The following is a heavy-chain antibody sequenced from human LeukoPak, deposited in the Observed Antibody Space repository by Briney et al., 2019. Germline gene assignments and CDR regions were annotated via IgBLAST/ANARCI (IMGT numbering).Heavy chain of an antibody. J-gene: IGHJ3*02. CDR2: IYTRGST. D-gene: IGHD2/OR15-2a*01. V-gene: IGHV4-4*07. Sequence: SETLSLTCTVSGGSINNYYWSWIRQPAGKGLEWIGRIYTRGSTNYNPSLKSRVTMSVDTSKNQFSLKLSSVTAADTAVYYCARGRYCNADICSGGDAFDIWGQGTMVSVSS. CDR1: GGSINNYY. CDR3: ARGRYCNADICSGGDAFDI.